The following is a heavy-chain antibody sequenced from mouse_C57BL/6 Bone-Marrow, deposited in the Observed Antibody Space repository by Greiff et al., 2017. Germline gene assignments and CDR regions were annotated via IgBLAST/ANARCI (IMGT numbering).Heavy chain of an antibody. J-gene: IGHJ4*01. CDR2: IDPSDSET. V-gene: IGHV1-52*01. CDR1: GYTFTSYW. D-gene: IGHD4-1*01. CDR3: ARRAGAMDY. Sequence: QVQLQQSGAELVRPGSSVKLSCKASGYTFTSYWMHWVKQRPIQGLEWIGNIDPSDSETHYNQKFKDKATLTVDKSSSTAYMQLSSLTSEDSAVYYCARRAGAMDYWGQGTSVTVSS.